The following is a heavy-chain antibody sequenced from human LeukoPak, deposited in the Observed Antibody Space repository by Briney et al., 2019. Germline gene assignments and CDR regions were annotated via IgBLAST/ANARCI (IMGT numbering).Heavy chain of an antibody. CDR1: GYTFTDDY. J-gene: IGHJ4*02. CDR2: INPNSGGT. Sequence: ASVKVSCKASGYTFTDDYVHWVRQAPGQGLEWMGWINPNSGGTNYAQKFQGRVTMTRDTSISTAYMELSRLRSDDTAVYYCARWGKMNEMAPSSGTVQFDYWGQGTLVTVSS. V-gene: IGHV1-2*02. CDR3: ARWGKMNEMAPSSGTVQFDY. D-gene: IGHD5-24*01.